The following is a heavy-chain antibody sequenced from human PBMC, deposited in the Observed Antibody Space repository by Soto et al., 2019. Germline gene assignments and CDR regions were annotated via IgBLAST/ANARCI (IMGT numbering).Heavy chain of an antibody. J-gene: IGHJ5*02. V-gene: IGHV5-51*01. Sequence: GETLKISCQVSGYILTNYSISRVRQMPGKGLKWMWIFYPGDSDSRYSPSLQGQVTISADKSISTAYLQWSSLKASDTAMYYCARGGGNSNRPSWGQGTLVTVS. CDR2: FYPGDSDS. CDR3: ARGGGNSNRPS. D-gene: IGHD6-13*01. CDR1: GYILTNYS.